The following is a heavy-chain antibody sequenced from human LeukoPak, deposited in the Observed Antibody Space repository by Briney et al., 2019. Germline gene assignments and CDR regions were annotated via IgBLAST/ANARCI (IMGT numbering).Heavy chain of an antibody. V-gene: IGHV1-8*02. D-gene: IGHD3-22*01. CDR3: ARGPRITMIVVVADRFDY. Sequence: ASVKVSCKASGGTFSSYAISWVRQATGQGLEWMGWMNPNSGNTGYAQKFQGRVTMTRDTSTSTVYMELSSLRSEDTAVYYCARGPRITMIVVVADRFDYWGQGTLVTVSS. CDR1: GGTFSSYA. CDR2: MNPNSGNT. J-gene: IGHJ4*02.